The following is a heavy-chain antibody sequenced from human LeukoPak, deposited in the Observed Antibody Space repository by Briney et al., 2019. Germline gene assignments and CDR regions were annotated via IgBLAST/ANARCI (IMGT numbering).Heavy chain of an antibody. Sequence: SETLSLTCAVSGDSISSGDYYWSWIRQPAGKGLKWIGRISSSGSTNYNPSLKSRVTISVDTSKNQFSLKLSSVTAADTAVYFCARGPYSYDSSGAFDIWGQGTMVTVSS. D-gene: IGHD3-22*01. CDR2: ISSSGST. V-gene: IGHV4-61*02. J-gene: IGHJ3*02. CDR3: ARGPYSYDSSGAFDI. CDR1: GDSISSGDYY.